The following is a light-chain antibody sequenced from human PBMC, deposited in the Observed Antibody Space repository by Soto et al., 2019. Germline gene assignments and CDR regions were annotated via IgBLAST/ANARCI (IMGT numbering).Light chain of an antibody. CDR2: EVS. V-gene: IGLV2-14*01. CDR3: SSYTRNSTLV. Sequence: QSVLTQPASVSGSPGQSITISCTGTSSDVGGYNYVSWYQQHPGKAPKLMIYEVSNRPSGVSNRFSGSNSGNTASLTISGLQAEDEADYYCSSYTRNSTLVFGGGTKVTVL. J-gene: IGLJ2*01. CDR1: SSDVGGYNY.